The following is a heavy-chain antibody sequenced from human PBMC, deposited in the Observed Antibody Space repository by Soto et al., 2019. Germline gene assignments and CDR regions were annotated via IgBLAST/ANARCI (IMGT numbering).Heavy chain of an antibody. CDR3: AREGEMPYYYYGLDV. V-gene: IGHV1-18*01. CDR2: ISGYNGHT. J-gene: IGHJ6*02. D-gene: IGHD3-16*01. Sequence: QVQLVQSGAEVRKPGASVKVSCKASGYTFTTYGISWVRQAPGQGLEWMGWISGYNGHTKYAQKFQGRVTMTTDKSTSTVYRDLRSLRSDDTAVYYCAREGEMPYYYYGLDVWGQGTTVTVSS. CDR1: GYTFTTYG.